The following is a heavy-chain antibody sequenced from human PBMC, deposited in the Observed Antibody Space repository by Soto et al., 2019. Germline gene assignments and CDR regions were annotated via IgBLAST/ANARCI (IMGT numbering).Heavy chain of an antibody. CDR3: ARLTKQLGGGYYGVDV. CDR2: IYYSGST. V-gene: IGHV4-39*01. Sequence: PSETLSLGCAVCGGSIYSSGYDWGWNRQPPGKGLEWIGSIYYSGSTYYNPSLKSRVTISVDTSKNQFSLKLSSVTAADTAVYYCARLTKQLGGGYYGVDVWGQGTTVTVSS. D-gene: IGHD6-6*01. J-gene: IGHJ6*02. CDR1: GGSIYSSGYD.